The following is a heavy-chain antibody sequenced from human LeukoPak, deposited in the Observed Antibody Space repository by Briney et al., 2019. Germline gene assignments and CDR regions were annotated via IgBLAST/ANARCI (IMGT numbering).Heavy chain of an antibody. V-gene: IGHV4-61*02. Sequence: PSQTLSLTCTVSGGSISSGSYYWSWIRQPAGKGLEWIGRIYTSGSTNYNPSLKSRVTISVDTSKNQFSLKLRSVPAADTDVYYCARIYGDPVYYYGMDVWGQGTTVTVSS. CDR2: IYTSGST. CDR1: GGSISSGSYY. D-gene: IGHD4-17*01. CDR3: ARIYGDPVYYYGMDV. J-gene: IGHJ6*02.